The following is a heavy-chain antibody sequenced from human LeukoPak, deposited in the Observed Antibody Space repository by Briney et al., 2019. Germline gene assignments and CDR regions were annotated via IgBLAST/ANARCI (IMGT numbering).Heavy chain of an antibody. CDR2: FYSSGNN. CDR1: GGSISSYF. J-gene: IGHJ3*02. Sequence: PSETLSLTCTVSGGSISSYFWSWIRQPAGKGLEWIGRFYSSGNNNYNPSLRSRVTMSADTSKNQFSLELTSVTAADTAVYYCARERHIASDSFDIWGPGTLVTVSS. V-gene: IGHV4-4*07. D-gene: IGHD2-21*01. CDR3: ARERHIASDSFDI.